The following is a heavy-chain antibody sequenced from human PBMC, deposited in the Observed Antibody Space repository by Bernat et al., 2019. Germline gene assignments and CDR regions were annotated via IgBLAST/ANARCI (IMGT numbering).Heavy chain of an antibody. J-gene: IGHJ4*02. CDR2: IYPGDSDT. V-gene: IGHV5-51*03. Sequence: EVQLVQSGAEVKKPGESLKISCKGSGYSFTSYWIGWVRQMPGKGLEWMGMIYPGDSDTSYSPSFQGQVTISADKSISTAYLQWSSLKASDTAMYYCATSSGPYDYVWGSYRYTNYFDYWGQGTLVTVSS. CDR3: ATSSGPYDYVWGSYRYTNYFDY. D-gene: IGHD3-16*02. CDR1: GYSFTSYW.